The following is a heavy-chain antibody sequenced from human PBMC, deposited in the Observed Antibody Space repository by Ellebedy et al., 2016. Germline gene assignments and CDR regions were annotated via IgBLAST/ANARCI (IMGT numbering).Heavy chain of an antibody. CDR2: MRGDGAKT. D-gene: IGHD4-17*01. CDR3: RQGHYANY. CDR1: GISFSDFF. Sequence: GGSLRLSXATSGISFSDFFMGWVRQAPGKGLEWVSTMRGDGAKTHLADSVKGRFTMSRDIPKNTVYLQMNRLRAEDTAVYYCRQGHYANYWGQGTLVTVSS. J-gene: IGHJ4*02. V-gene: IGHV3-23*01.